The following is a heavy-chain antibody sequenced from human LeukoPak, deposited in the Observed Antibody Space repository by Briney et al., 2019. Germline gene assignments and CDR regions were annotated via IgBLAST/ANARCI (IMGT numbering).Heavy chain of an antibody. J-gene: IGHJ4*02. CDR3: ARDLTYYYDSSGYHGADY. CDR2: INPSGGST. V-gene: IGHV1-46*01. Sequence: GASVKVSCKASGYTFTSYYMHWVRQAPGQGLEWMGIINPSGGSTSYAQKFQGRVTMTRDMSTSTVYMELSSLRSEDTAVYYCARDLTYYYDSSGYHGADYWGQGTLVTVSS. D-gene: IGHD3-22*01. CDR1: GYTFTSYY.